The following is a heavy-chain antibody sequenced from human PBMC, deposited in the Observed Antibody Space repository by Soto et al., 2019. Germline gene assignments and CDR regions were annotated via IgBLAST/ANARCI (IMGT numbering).Heavy chain of an antibody. J-gene: IGHJ4*02. CDR1: GFTFSSYA. D-gene: IGHD3-10*01. CDR3: ASPDYVSGSYPDH. V-gene: IGHV3-30*04. Sequence: QVQLVESGGGVVQPGRSLRLSCAASGFTFSSYAMHWVRQPPGKGLEWVEVISYEGVDKYYADSVKGRFTISRDNSKNTLYLQINSLSGEDTGVYYCASPDYVSGSYPDHWGQGTLVTVSS. CDR2: ISYEGVDK.